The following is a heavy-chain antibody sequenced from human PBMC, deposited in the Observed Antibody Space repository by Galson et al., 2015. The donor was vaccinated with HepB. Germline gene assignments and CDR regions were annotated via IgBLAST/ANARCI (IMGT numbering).Heavy chain of an antibody. V-gene: IGHV3-15*01. CDR3: TTVGNTVIY. CDR2: NKDKSEGETI. Sequence: SLRLSCAASGFTFRTAWMSWVRQAPGKGLEWVGRNKDKSEGETINYASPVKGRFAISRDDSKYTLYLEMNNLKTEDTAVYYCTTVGNTVIYWGQGSLVTVAS. J-gene: IGHJ4*02. D-gene: IGHD2-21*01. CDR1: GFTFRTAW.